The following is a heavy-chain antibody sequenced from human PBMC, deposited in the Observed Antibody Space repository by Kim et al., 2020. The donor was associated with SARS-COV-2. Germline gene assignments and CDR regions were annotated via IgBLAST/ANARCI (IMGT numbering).Heavy chain of an antibody. CDR2: IIPIFGTA. CDR1: GGTFSSYA. CDR3: ARPPALRFLEWLPLEYYYYGMDV. J-gene: IGHJ6*02. Sequence: SVKVSCKASGGTFSSYAISWVRQAPGQGLEWMGGIIPIFGTANYAQKFQGRVTITADESTSTAYMELSSLRSEDTAVYYCARPPALRFLEWLPLEYYYYGMDVWGQGTTVTVSS. D-gene: IGHD3-3*01. V-gene: IGHV1-69*13.